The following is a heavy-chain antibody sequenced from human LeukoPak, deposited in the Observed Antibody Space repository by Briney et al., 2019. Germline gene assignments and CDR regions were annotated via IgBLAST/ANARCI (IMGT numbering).Heavy chain of an antibody. V-gene: IGHV4-4*07. Sequence: SETLSLTCTVSSGSLSSYYWSWIRQPAGKGLEWIGHIYTSGSTNYNPSLKSRVTMSVDTSKNQFSLKLSSVTAADTAVYYCAREGGSSSWYPPFDYWGQGTLVTVSS. CDR2: IYTSGST. CDR3: AREGGSSSWYPPFDY. J-gene: IGHJ4*02. D-gene: IGHD6-13*01. CDR1: SGSLSSYY.